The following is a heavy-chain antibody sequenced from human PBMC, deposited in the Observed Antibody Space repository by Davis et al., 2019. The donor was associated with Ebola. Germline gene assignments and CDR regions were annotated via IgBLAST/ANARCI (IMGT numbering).Heavy chain of an antibody. CDR1: GYSFTSNW. J-gene: IGHJ6*02. V-gene: IGHV5-10-1*01. CDR3: AIGDYFYYGLDV. CDR2: IDHSDSYT. D-gene: IGHD3-16*01. Sequence: GESLTISCKGSGYSFTSNWISWVRQMPGKGLEWMGRIDHSDSYTHYSPSFQGHVTFSADKSLSTAYLQWSSLKSSDTAMYYFAIGDYFYYGLDVWGQGTTITVSS.